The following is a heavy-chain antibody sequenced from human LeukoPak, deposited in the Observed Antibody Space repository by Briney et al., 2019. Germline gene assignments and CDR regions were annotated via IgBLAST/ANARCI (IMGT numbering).Heavy chain of an antibody. Sequence: PGGSLRLSCAASGFTFSSYWMSWVRQAPGKGLEWVANIKQDGSEEYYVDSVKGRFTISRDNAKNSLYLQMNSLRAEDTAVYYCARDRLTQYSRPHDAFDIWGQGTMVTVSS. V-gene: IGHV3-7*01. CDR2: IKQDGSEE. D-gene: IGHD6-6*01. CDR3: ARDRLTQYSRPHDAFDI. CDR1: GFTFSSYW. J-gene: IGHJ3*02.